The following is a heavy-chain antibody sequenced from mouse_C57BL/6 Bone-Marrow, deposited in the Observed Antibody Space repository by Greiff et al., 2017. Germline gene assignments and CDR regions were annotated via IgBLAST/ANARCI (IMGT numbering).Heavy chain of an antibody. J-gene: IGHJ4*01. V-gene: IGHV1-22*01. CDR3: AKAPDYDYDVRYAMDY. CDR2: INPNNGGT. D-gene: IGHD2-4*01. Sequence: EVQLQQSGPELVKPGASVKMSCKASGYTFTDYNMHWVKQSHGKSLEWIGYINPNNGGTSYNQKFKGKATLTVNKSSSTAYMELRSLTSEDSAVYYCAKAPDYDYDVRYAMDYWGQGTSVTVSS. CDR1: GYTFTDYN.